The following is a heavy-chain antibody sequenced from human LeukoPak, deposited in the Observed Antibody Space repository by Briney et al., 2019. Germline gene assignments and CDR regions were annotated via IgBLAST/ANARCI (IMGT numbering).Heavy chain of an antibody. V-gene: IGHV3-73*01. J-gene: IGHJ6*03. CDR3: TRHSPNHYYCYYMDV. CDR2: IRSKANSYAT. Sequence: GGSLKLSCAASGFTFSGSAMHWVRQASGKWLEWVGRIRSKANSYATAYAASVKGRFTISRDDSKNTAYLQMNSLKTEDTAVYYCTRHSPNHYYCYYMDVWGKGTTVTVSS. CDR1: GFTFSGSA.